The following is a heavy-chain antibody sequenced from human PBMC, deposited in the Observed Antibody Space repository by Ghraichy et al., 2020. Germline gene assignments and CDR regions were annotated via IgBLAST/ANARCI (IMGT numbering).Heavy chain of an antibody. Sequence: GGSLRLSCGASGFSLSTYWMSWVRQAPGKGLEWLANIRQDGSEKYYMDSVTGRSTISRDNAKNSLYLQMNSLRAEDTAVYHCARVEQGPVVGIGYFDLWGRGTLVTVSS. J-gene: IGHJ2*01. CDR3: ARVEQGPVVGIGYFDL. CDR1: GFSLSTYW. CDR2: IRQDGSEK. V-gene: IGHV3-7*01. D-gene: IGHD6-19*01.